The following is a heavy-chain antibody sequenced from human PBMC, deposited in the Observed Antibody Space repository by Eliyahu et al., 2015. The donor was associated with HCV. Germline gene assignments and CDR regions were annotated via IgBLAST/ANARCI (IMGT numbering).Heavy chain of an antibody. CDR3: ARDRFGCSSTSCYGFDY. J-gene: IGHJ4*02. Sequence: QVQLVESGGGVVQPGRSLRLSCAASGFTFSSYAMHWVRQAPGKGLEWVAVISYDGSNKYYADSVKGRFTISRDNSKNTLYLQMNSLRAEDTAVYYCARDRFGCSSTSCYGFDYWGQGTLVTVSS. CDR1: GFTFSSYA. V-gene: IGHV3-30-3*01. CDR2: ISYDGSNK. D-gene: IGHD2-2*01.